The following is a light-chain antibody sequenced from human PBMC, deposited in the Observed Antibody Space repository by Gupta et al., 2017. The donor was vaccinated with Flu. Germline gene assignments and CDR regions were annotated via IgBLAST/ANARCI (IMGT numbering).Light chain of an antibody. CDR2: DGS. V-gene: IGKV3-11*01. J-gene: IGKJ3*01. CDR1: QSVSSY. Sequence: EIVLTQSPATLSLSPGERATLSCRASQSVSSYLAWYQQKPGQAPRLLIYDGSNRATGIPARFSGSGSGTDFTLTISSLEPEDFAVYYCQQRSNWPPLFTFGPGTKVDIK. CDR3: QQRSNWPPLFT.